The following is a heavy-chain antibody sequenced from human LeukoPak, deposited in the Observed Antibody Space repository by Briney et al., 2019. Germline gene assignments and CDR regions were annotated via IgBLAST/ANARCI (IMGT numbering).Heavy chain of an antibody. D-gene: IGHD4-17*01. CDR3: ATDVYGDYSRWFDP. CDR1: GFTFSNAW. Sequence: PGGSLRLSCAASGFTFSNAWMSWVRQTPGKGLEWVSTISASGHSTYYTDSVKGRFTISRDNSNSTLFLQMGSLSAEDTAIYYCATDVYGDYSRWFDPWGQGTLVTVSS. CDR2: ISASGHST. J-gene: IGHJ5*02. V-gene: IGHV3-23*01.